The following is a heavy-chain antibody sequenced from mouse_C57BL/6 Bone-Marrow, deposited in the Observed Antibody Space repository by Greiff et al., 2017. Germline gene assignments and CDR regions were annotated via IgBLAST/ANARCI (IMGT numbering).Heavy chain of an antibody. J-gene: IGHJ1*03. CDR2: IYPRSGNT. V-gene: IGHV1-81*01. Sequence: QVQLKESGAELARPGASVKLSCKASGYTFTSYGISWVKQRTGQGLEWIGEIYPRSGNTYYNEKFKGKATLTADKSSSTAYLELRSLTSEDSAVYFGAREDYYGSSDYWYFDVWGTGTTVTVSS. D-gene: IGHD1-1*01. CDR1: GYTFTSYG. CDR3: AREDYYGSSDYWYFDV.